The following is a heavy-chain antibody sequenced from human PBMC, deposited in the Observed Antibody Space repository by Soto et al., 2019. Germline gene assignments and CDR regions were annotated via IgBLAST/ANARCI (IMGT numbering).Heavy chain of an antibody. Sequence: HPGGSLRLSCAASGFTFSSYAMSWVRQAPGKGLEWVSAISGSGGSTYYADSVKGRFTISRDNSKNTLYLQMNSLRAEDTAVYYCSKDRRYCSSTSCRPFYYYYYYMDVWGKGTTVTVSS. D-gene: IGHD2-2*01. CDR1: GFTFSSYA. J-gene: IGHJ6*03. CDR2: ISGSGGST. CDR3: SKDRRYCSSTSCRPFYYYYYYMDV. V-gene: IGHV3-23*01.